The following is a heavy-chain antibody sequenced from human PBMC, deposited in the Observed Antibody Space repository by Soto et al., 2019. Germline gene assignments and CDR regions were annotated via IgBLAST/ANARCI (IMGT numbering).Heavy chain of an antibody. CDR3: AKDWRDSVYDQGDY. CDR2: ISGSGGST. D-gene: IGHD2-8*01. J-gene: IGHJ4*02. CDR1: GFTFSSYA. Sequence: EVQLLESGGGLVQPGGSLRLSCAASGFTFSSYAMSWVRQAPGKGLEWVSAISGSGGSTYYADSVKGRFTIARDNSKNTLYLQRNSLRAEDTAVYYCAKDWRDSVYDQGDYWGQGTLVTVSS. V-gene: IGHV3-23*01.